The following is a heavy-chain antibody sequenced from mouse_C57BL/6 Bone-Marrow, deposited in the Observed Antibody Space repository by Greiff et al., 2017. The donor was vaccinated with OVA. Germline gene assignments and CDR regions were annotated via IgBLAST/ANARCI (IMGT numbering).Heavy chain of an antibody. CDR3: DSAVYFCAREKASYHYGSSYFDY. D-gene: IGHD1-1*01. Sequence: QVQLQQSGPELVKPGASVKISCKASGYTFTDYYINWVKQRPGQGLEWIGWIFPGSGSTYYNEKFKGKATLTVDKSSSTAYMLLSSLTSEDSAVYFEDSAVYFCAREKASYHYGSSYFDYWGQGTTLTVSS. CDR2: IFPGSGST. J-gene: IGHJ2*01. CDR1: GYTFTDYY. V-gene: IGHV1-75*01.